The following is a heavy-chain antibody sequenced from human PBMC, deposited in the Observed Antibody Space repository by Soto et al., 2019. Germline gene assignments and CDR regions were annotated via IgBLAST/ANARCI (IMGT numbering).Heavy chain of an antibody. CDR2: IYNSETT. CDR3: ARGRILGGLDV. CDR1: GVSVSSGTFY. D-gene: IGHD7-27*01. J-gene: IGHJ6*02. V-gene: IGHV4-61*01. Sequence: SETLSLTCTVSGVSVSSGTFYWTWIRQPPGKGLEWIGYIYNSETTNYNPSLKRRVTMLLDTSKNQFSLILTSVTAADTAVYYCARGRILGGLDVWGQGITVTVSS.